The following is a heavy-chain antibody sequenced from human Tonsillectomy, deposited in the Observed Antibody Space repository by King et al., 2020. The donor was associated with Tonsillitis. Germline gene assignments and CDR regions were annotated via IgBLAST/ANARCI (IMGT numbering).Heavy chain of an antibody. J-gene: IGHJ5*02. D-gene: IGHD5-18*01. CDR1: GFTFNTYA. Sequence: VQLVESGGGLVQPGRSLRLSCTASGFTFNTYAMSWFRQAPGKGLGGGSFIRSKAYGGTVEYAASVRGRFTISRDDSKSIAYLQMNSLKTEDTAVYYCARERVTASWFDPWGQGTLVTVSS. CDR3: ARERVTASWFDP. CDR2: IRSKAYGGTV. V-gene: IGHV3-49*03.